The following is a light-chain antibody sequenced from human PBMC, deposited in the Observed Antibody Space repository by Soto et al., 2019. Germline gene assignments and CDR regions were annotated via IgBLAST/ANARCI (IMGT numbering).Light chain of an antibody. CDR1: QGISSY. CDR3: QQYGSTPYT. J-gene: IGKJ2*01. V-gene: IGKV1-8*01. CDR2: AAS. Sequence: AIRMTQSPSSLSASTGDRVTITCRASQGISSYLAWYQQKPGKAPNLLIYAASTLQSGVPSRFSGSGSGTDFTLSVNRLAPEDVAVYYCQQYGSTPYTFGQGTKVDIK.